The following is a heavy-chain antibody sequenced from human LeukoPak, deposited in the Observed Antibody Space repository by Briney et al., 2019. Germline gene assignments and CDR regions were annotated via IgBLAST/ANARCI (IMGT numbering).Heavy chain of an antibody. CDR1: GGSNSSSGYY. Sequence: SETLSLTRTVSGGSNSSSGYYWGWVRQPPGKGLEWIGSIYYSGSTFYNPSLKGRVTISADTSKNQFSLKLSSVTAADTAVYYCARASGTYSLYYFDYWGQGTLVTVSS. J-gene: IGHJ4*02. CDR2: IYYSGST. V-gene: IGHV4-39*07. CDR3: ARASGTYSLYYFDY. D-gene: IGHD1-26*01.